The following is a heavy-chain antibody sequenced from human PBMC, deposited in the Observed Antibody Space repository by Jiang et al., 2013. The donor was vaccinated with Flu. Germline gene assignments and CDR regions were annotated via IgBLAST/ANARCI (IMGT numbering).Heavy chain of an antibody. D-gene: IGHD6-13*01. Sequence: QTLSLTCAISGDSVSSNSAAWNWIRQSPSRGLEWLGRTYYRSKWYNDYAVSVKSRITINPDTSKNQFSLQLNSVTPEDTAVYYCARVSSSWYAAGQNWFDPWGQGTLVTVSS. CDR1: GDSVSSNSAA. CDR2: TYYRSKWYN. J-gene: IGHJ5*02. CDR3: ARVSSSWYAAGQNWFDP. V-gene: IGHV6-1*01.